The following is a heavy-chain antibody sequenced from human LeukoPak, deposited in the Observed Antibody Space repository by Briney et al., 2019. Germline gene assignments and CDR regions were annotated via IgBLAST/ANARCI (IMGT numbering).Heavy chain of an antibody. J-gene: IGHJ5*02. CDR3: ARDSSSSRVQGWFDP. CDR2: INPNSGGT. D-gene: IGHD6-13*01. CDR1: GYTFTGYY. Sequence: GASVKVSCKASGYTFTGYYIHWVRQAPGQGLEWMGWINPNSGGTNYAQKFQGRVTMTRDTSISTAYMEMSRLTSDDTAVYYCARDSSSSRVQGWFDPWGQGTLVTGSS. V-gene: IGHV1-2*02.